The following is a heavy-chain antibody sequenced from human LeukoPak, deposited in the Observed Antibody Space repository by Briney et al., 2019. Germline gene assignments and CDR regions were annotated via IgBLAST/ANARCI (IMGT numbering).Heavy chain of an antibody. CDR3: ARQAVAGAFFDY. J-gene: IGHJ4*02. CDR2: IYYSGST. D-gene: IGHD6-19*01. Sequence: PSETLSLTCTVSGGSISSSSYYWGWIRQPPGKGLEWIGSIYYSGSTYYNPSLKSRVTISVDTSKNQFSLKLSSVTAADTAVYYCARQAVAGAFFDYWGQGTLVTVSS. V-gene: IGHV4-39*01. CDR1: GGSISSSSYY.